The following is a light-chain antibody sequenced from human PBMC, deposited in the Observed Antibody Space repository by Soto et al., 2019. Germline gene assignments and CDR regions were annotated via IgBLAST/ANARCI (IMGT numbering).Light chain of an antibody. V-gene: IGLV1-40*01. CDR3: QSYDNSLSGYV. J-gene: IGLJ1*01. CDR1: SSNIGALYD. Sequence: QSVLAQPPSVSGAPGQRVTISCTGSSSNIGALYDVHWYQQVPGTAPKLLIYANSNRPSGVPDRFSGSKSGTSASLAITGFQAENEADYYCQSYDNSLSGYVFGPGTKVTVL. CDR2: ANS.